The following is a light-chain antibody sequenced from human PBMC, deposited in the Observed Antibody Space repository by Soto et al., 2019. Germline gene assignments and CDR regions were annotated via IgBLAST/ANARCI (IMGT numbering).Light chain of an antibody. J-gene: IGKJ2*01. V-gene: IGKV3-15*01. Sequence: EIVMTQSPANLSVSPGERATLSCRASQSVSSNLAWYQQKPGQGPRLLIYGASTRATGIPARFSGSGSGKEFTLTISSLQSEDFAVYYCQQYNKWPPYTFGQGTKVEIK. CDR1: QSVSSN. CDR2: GAS. CDR3: QQYNKWPPYT.